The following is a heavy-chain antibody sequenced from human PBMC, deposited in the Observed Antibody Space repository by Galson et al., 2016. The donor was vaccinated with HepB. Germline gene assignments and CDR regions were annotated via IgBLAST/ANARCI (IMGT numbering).Heavy chain of an antibody. CDR2: INPTGGMA. V-gene: IGHV1-46*01. CDR1: GYTFIHFY. CDR3: ARDLGGRVTGADY. Sequence: SVKVSCKASGYTFIHFYMNWVRQAPGQGLEWMAMINPTGGMATYAQKFQGRVTVTRDTSTSTVYMELKSLKSEDTAVYYCARDLGGRVTGADYWGRGTLGTVSS. J-gene: IGHJ4*02. D-gene: IGHD2-15*01.